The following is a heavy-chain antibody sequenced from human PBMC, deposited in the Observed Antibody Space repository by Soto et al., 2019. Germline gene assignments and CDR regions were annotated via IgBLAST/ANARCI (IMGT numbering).Heavy chain of an antibody. J-gene: IGHJ4*02. D-gene: IGHD3-3*01. Sequence: EVQLVESGGGLVQPGGSLRLICVVSGFTFNSYWMHWFRQAPGKGLAWVSSIFSDDGTATYADSVKGRFSSSRDIAKNTLYLQVSTLRAEDTVVYYCVRGTKGWRGVDYWGRGVPVTVSS. V-gene: IGHV3-74*01. CDR2: IFSDDGTA. CDR3: VRGTKGWRGVDY. CDR1: GFTFNSYW.